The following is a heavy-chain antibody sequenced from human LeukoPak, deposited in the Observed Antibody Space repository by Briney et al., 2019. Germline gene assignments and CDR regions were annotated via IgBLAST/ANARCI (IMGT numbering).Heavy chain of an antibody. CDR3: ARDPSNTSGRNVYFDF. J-gene: IGHJ4*02. CDR1: GFTFRNYG. D-gene: IGHD6-19*01. V-gene: IGHV1-18*04. CDR2: ISAYNGDT. Sequence: ASVRVSCKASGFTFRNYGISWVRQAPGQGLEWMGWISAYNGDTKFAQKLQGRVTMTTYTPTSTAYMELRDLRSDDTAVYFRARDPSNTSGRNVYFDFWGQGTVVTVSS.